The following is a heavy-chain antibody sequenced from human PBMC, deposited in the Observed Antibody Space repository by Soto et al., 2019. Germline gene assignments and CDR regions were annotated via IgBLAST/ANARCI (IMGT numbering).Heavy chain of an antibody. V-gene: IGHV2-5*02. CDR1: GFSLSTSGVG. D-gene: IGHD3-22*01. CDR2: IYWDDDK. CDR3: ARMLRPYYYDSSGLYFDY. Sequence: SGPTLVNPTQTLTLTCTFSGFSLSTSGVGVGWIRQPPGKALEWLALIYWDDDKRYSTSLKTRLTISKDTSKNQVVLTMTNMDPVDTATYYCARMLRPYYYDSSGLYFDYWGQGTLVTV. J-gene: IGHJ4*02.